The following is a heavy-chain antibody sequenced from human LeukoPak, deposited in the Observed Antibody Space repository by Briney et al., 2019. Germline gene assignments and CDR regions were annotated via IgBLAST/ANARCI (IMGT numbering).Heavy chain of an antibody. D-gene: IGHD1-26*01. Sequence: GRSLRLSCAASGFTFSSYAMHWVRQAPGKGLEWVAVISYDGSNKYYADSVKGRFTISRGNSKNTLYLQMNSLRAEDTAVYYCASGRRHNQANDYWGQGTLVTVSS. CDR1: GFTFSSYA. CDR3: ASGRRHNQANDY. V-gene: IGHV3-30*04. CDR2: ISYDGSNK. J-gene: IGHJ4*02.